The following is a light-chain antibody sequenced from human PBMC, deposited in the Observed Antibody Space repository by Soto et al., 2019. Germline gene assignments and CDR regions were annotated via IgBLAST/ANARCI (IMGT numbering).Light chain of an antibody. Sequence: MVITQSRPALPFTTGEPASISCKFSQILLHINGYNYLDWYLQEPWQSPQLLIYLGSNRASGVPDRFSGSGSGTDFTLKISRVEAEDFGVYYCMQALQTPFTSGPGTKMDIK. J-gene: IGKJ3*01. CDR3: MQALQTPFT. CDR2: LGS. CDR1: QILLHINGYNY. V-gene: IGKV2-28*01.